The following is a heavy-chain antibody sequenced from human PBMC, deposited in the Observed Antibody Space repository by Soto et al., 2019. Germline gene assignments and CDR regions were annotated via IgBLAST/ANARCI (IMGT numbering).Heavy chain of an antibody. V-gene: IGHV4-34*01. CDR3: ARGPVLIWFGEYPSFEY. D-gene: IGHD3-10*01. J-gene: IGHJ4*02. CDR2: INHSGST. CDR1: GVSFSGYY. Sequence: KTXETLSLTCAVYGVSFSGYYWSWIRHPPGKGLEWIGEINHSGSTNYNPSLKSRVTISVDTSKNQFSLKLSSVTAADTAVYYCARGPVLIWFGEYPSFEYWGQGTLVTVSS.